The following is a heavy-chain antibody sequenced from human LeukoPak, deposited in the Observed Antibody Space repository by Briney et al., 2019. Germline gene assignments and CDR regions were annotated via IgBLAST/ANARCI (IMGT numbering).Heavy chain of an antibody. D-gene: IGHD2/OR15-2a*01. CDR1: GFTFSNYA. CDR2: SSASGVVI. J-gene: IGHJ5*02. V-gene: IGHV3-23*01. Sequence: GGSLRLSCAVSGFTFSNYAMSWVRQAPGKGLEWVSVSSASGVVIDYADSVKGRFTVSRDNSKSMLYLQMNNLRADDTAVYYCATDVGEVFYDRWGQGTLVTVST. CDR3: ATDVGEVFYDR.